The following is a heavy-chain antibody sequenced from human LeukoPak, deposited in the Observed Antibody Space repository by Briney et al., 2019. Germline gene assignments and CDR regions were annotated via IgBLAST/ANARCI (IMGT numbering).Heavy chain of an antibody. Sequence: SETLSLTCAVYGASFSGYYWSWIRQPPGKGLEWIGEINHSGSTNYNPSLKSRVTISVDTSKNQFSLKLSSVTAADTAVYYCARGPPAKPGTGYYYGMDVWGQGTTVTVSS. CDR1: GASFSGYY. D-gene: IGHD2-2*01. J-gene: IGHJ6*02. CDR2: INHSGST. V-gene: IGHV4-34*01. CDR3: ARGPPAKPGTGYYYGMDV.